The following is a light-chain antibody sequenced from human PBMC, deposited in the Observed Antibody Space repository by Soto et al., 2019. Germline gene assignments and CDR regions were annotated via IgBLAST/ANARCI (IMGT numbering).Light chain of an antibody. J-gene: IGKJ2*01. V-gene: IGKV3-15*01. CDR1: QSISNS. CDR3: QQYNSLPPRT. CDR2: GAS. Sequence: EIVMTQSPASLYVSPGETATLSCRASQSISNSLAWYQQKPGQAPSLLIYGASTRATGIPARFSGSGSGTEFTLTISSLQSEDSVLYYCQQYNSLPPRTFGQGTKLEIK.